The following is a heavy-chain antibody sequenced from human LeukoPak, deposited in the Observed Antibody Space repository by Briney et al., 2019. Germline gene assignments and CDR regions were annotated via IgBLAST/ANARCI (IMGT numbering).Heavy chain of an antibody. CDR3: ARDRAYSAFDY. CDR2: INPDGSEK. V-gene: IGHV3-7*03. J-gene: IGHJ4*02. CDR1: GFTFRTSW. D-gene: IGHD1-26*01. Sequence: GGSLRLSCAVSGFTFRTSWMTWVRQAPGRGLERVAIINPDGSEKYYLESLKGRITIPGDNAENSVHLQMNSLKAEDTAIYYCARDRAYSAFDYWGQGTPVTVSS.